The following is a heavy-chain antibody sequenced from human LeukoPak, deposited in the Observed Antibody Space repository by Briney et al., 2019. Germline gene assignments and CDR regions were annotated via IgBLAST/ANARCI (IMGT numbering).Heavy chain of an antibody. V-gene: IGHV1-18*01. CDR1: GYTFTSYG. J-gene: IGHJ6*02. D-gene: IGHD2-2*01. CDR2: ISAYNDNT. Sequence: ASVKVSCKASGYTFTSYGISWVRQAPGQGLEWMGWISAYNDNTNYAQKLQGRVTMTTDTSTSTAYMELRSLRSDDTAVYYCASGYCSSTSCKYYYYGMDVWGQGTTVTVSS. CDR3: ASGYCSSTSCKYYYYGMDV.